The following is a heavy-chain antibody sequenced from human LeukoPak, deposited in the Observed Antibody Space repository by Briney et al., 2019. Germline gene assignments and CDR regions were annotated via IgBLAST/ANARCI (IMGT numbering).Heavy chain of an antibody. V-gene: IGHV3-30*02. CDR1: GFTFSSYG. D-gene: IGHD6-19*01. Sequence: PGGSLRLSCAASGFTFSSYGMHWVRQAPGKGLEWVAFIRYDGSNKYYADSVKGRFTISRDNSKNTLYLQMNSLRAEDTAVYYCARGWVVQLDYWGQGTLVTVSS. J-gene: IGHJ4*02. CDR3: ARGWVVQLDY. CDR2: IRYDGSNK.